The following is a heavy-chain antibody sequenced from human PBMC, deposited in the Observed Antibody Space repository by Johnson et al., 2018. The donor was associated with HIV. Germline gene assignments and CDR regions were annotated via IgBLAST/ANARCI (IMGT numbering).Heavy chain of an antibody. Sequence: VQLVESGGGLIQPGGSLRLSCAASGFTVSSNYMSWVRQAPWKWLEWVSLIYSGGRTYYADSVKGRFTISRDNSKNTLYLQMNTLRAEDTAVYYCAREAGAFDIWGQGTTVTVSP. CDR2: IYSGGRT. V-gene: IGHV3-53*01. J-gene: IGHJ3*02. CDR1: GFTVSSNY. CDR3: AREAGAFDI.